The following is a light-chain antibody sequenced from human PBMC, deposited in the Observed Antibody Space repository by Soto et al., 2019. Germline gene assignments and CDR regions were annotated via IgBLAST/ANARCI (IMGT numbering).Light chain of an antibody. Sequence: DIQMTQSPSTLSASVGDRVTITCRASQSISYWLAWYQQKPGKAPKLLISKASNLESGVPSRFSGSGSGTEFTLTINNLQSTDFATYYCQQHRNFAWTFGQGTKVDIK. V-gene: IGKV1-5*03. CDR1: QSISYW. J-gene: IGKJ1*01. CDR2: KAS. CDR3: QQHRNFAWT.